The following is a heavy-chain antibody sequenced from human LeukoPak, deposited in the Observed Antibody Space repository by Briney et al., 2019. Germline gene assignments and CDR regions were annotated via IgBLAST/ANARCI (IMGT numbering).Heavy chain of an antibody. CDR1: GYSISSGYY. CDR2: IYHSGST. V-gene: IGHV4-38-2*01. CDR3: ARSAYCSGASCYPEDYFDY. J-gene: IGHJ4*02. D-gene: IGHD2-15*01. Sequence: NASETLSLTCAVSGYSISSGYYRGWIRQPPGKGLEWIGSIYHSGSTYYNPSLKSRVTISVDTSKNQFSLKLSSVTAADTAVYYCARSAYCSGASCYPEDYFDYWGQGTLVTVSS.